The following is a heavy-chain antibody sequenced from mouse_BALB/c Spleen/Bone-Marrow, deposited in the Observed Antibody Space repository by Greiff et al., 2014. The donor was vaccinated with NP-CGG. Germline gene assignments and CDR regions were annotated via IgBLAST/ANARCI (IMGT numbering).Heavy chain of an antibody. J-gene: IGHJ4*01. D-gene: IGHD1-3*01. CDR3: LGGPYISYAMDY. CDR2: IYPGNGDI. CDR1: GYTFTSYN. Sequence: LQQSGSELVKPGASVKMSCKASGYTFTSYNMHWVKQTPGQGLEWIGTIYPGNGDISYNQKFKGKATLTADKSSSTAYMQLSSLTSEDSAVYYCLGGPYISYAMDYWGQGTSVIVSS. V-gene: IGHV1-12*01.